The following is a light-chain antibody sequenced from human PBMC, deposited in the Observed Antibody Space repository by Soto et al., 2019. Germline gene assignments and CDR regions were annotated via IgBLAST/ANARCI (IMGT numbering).Light chain of an antibody. CDR2: ENN. CDR3: QSYDSDFVV. Sequence: NFMLTQPHSVSESPGKTLSISCTRSSGSIANNYVQWYQQRPGSAPTTVIYENNQRLSGVPDRFSGSTDGSSNSASLTISGLQTEDEADYYCQSYDSDFVVFGGGTQLTDL. J-gene: IGLJ2*01. CDR1: SGSIANNY. V-gene: IGLV6-57*04.